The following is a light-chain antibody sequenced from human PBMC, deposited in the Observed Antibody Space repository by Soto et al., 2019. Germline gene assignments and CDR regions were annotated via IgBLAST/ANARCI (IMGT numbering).Light chain of an antibody. CDR2: RNN. Sequence: QSVLTQPPSASGTPGQRVTISCSGSSSNIGSSYVYWYQQLPGTAPKLLIYRNNQRPSGVPDRFSGSKSGTSASLAISGLRSGDEADYYCSAWDDSLSGPVFGGGTKVTVL. CDR1: SSNIGSSY. V-gene: IGLV1-47*01. CDR3: SAWDDSLSGPV. J-gene: IGLJ3*02.